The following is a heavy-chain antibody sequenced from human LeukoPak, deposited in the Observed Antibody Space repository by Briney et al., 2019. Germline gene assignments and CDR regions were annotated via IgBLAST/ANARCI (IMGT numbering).Heavy chain of an antibody. Sequence: PGGSLRLSCAASGFTFDDYGMSWVRQAPGKGLEWVSGINWNGGSTGYADSVKGRFTISRDNAKNSLYLQMNRLRAEDTALYYCAREGAYYYDSSGSEGAFDIWGQGTMVTVSS. CDR2: INWNGGST. V-gene: IGHV3-20*04. CDR1: GFTFDDYG. J-gene: IGHJ3*02. CDR3: AREGAYYYDSSGSEGAFDI. D-gene: IGHD3-22*01.